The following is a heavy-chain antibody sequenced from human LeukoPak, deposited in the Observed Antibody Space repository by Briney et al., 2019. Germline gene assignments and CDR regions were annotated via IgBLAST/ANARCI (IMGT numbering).Heavy chain of an antibody. CDR2: INPNSGGT. Sequence: SVKGSCKASGYNFTAYYMHWVRPAPGQGPEWMGRINPNSGGTNYAQKFQGRVTMTRDTSISTAYMELSRLRSDDTAVYYCARPYYDYYYGMDVWGQGTTVTVSS. J-gene: IGHJ6*02. CDR3: ARPYYDYYYGMDV. V-gene: IGHV1-2*06. CDR1: GYNFTAYY.